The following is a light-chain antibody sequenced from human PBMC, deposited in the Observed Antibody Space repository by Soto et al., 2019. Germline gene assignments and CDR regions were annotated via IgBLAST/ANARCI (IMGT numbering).Light chain of an antibody. Sequence: EIVLTQSPGTLCLSPGERATFSCRASQSVSSSYIAWYQQKRGQRTSRRIYRASSRATGIPNRFSCSGSGTDFTLTISGLEPEDFALYYCQQHHTSPLTFGQGTKVDIK. CDR2: RAS. V-gene: IGKV3-20*01. CDR1: QSVSSSY. J-gene: IGKJ1*01. CDR3: QQHHTSPLT.